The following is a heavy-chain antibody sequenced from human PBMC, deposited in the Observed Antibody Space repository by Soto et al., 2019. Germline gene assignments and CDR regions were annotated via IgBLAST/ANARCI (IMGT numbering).Heavy chain of an antibody. CDR3: ARDKVPDYDFWSGYYGPYYYYGMDV. V-gene: IGHV3-30-3*01. Sequence: QPGGSLRLSCAASGFTFSSYAMHWVRQAPGKGLEWVAVISYDGSNKYYADSVKGRFTISRDNSKNTLYLQMNSLRAEDTAVYYCARDKVPDYDFWSGYYGPYYYYGMDVWGQGTTVTVSS. CDR1: GFTFSSYA. J-gene: IGHJ6*02. CDR2: ISYDGSNK. D-gene: IGHD3-3*01.